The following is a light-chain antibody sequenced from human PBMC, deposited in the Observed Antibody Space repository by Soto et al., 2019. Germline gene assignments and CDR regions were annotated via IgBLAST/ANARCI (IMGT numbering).Light chain of an antibody. Sequence: QSVLTQPAPVSGSPGQSITISCTGTSSDVGSYNLVSWYQQHPGKAPKLMIYEVSKRPSGVSNRFSGSKSGNTASLTISGLQAEDEADYYCCSYAGSSLGVFGTGTKLTVL. CDR1: SSDVGSYNL. J-gene: IGLJ1*01. CDR3: CSYAGSSLGV. V-gene: IGLV2-23*02. CDR2: EVS.